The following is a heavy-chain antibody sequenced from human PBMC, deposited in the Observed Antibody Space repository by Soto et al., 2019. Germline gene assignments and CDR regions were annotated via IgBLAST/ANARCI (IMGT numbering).Heavy chain of an antibody. J-gene: IGHJ4*02. D-gene: IGHD6-6*01. CDR3: ASTKEYSSSLDY. Sequence: SETLSLTCTVSGGSISSGGYYWSWIRQHPGKGLEWIGCVYYSGRTYYNPSLKSRITISVDTSKKHFSLKLSSVTAADTAVYYCASTKEYSSSLDYRGQGILVTVSS. V-gene: IGHV4-31*03. CDR1: GGSISSGGYY. CDR2: VYYSGRT.